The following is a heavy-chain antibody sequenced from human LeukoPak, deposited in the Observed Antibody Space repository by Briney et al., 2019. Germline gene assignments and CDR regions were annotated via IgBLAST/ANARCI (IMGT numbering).Heavy chain of an antibody. Sequence: SQTLSLTCAVSGGSISGGGYSWSWIRQPPGKGLEWIGYIYHSGSTYYNPSLKSRVTISVDRSKNQFSLKLSSVTAADTAVYYCARGVVVSSSNWFDPWGQGTLVTVSS. V-gene: IGHV4-30-2*01. D-gene: IGHD2-15*01. CDR2: IYHSGST. CDR1: GGSISGGGYS. CDR3: ARGVVVSSSNWFDP. J-gene: IGHJ5*02.